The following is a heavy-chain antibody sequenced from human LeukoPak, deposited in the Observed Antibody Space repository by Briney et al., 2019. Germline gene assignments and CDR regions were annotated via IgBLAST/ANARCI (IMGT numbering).Heavy chain of an antibody. D-gene: IGHD3-10*01. J-gene: IGHJ4*02. V-gene: IGHV1-46*01. CDR1: GYTFTSYY. CDR2: INPSGGST. Sequence: ASVKVSCKASGYTFTSYYTHWVRQAPGQGLEWMGIINPSGGSTSYAQKFQGRVTMTRDTSTSTVYMELSSLRSEDTAVYYCARDRVMVRGANRFDYWGQGTLVTVSS. CDR3: ARDRVMVRGANRFDY.